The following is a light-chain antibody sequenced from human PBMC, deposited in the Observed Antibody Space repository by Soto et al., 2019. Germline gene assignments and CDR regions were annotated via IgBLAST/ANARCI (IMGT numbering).Light chain of an antibody. V-gene: IGKV1-5*03. J-gene: IGKJ1*01. Sequence: EIQMTQSPSTLSGSVGDRVTITCRASQTISSWLAWYQQKPGKDPKLLIYKASTLKSGVPARFSGSVSGTEFTLTISSLQPDDFAAYYCQHYNSDSEAFGQGTKVELK. CDR2: KAS. CDR3: QHYNSDSEA. CDR1: QTISSW.